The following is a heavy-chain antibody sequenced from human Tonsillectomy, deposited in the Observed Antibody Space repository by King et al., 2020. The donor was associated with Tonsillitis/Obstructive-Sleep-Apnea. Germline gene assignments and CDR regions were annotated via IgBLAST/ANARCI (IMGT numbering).Heavy chain of an antibody. J-gene: IGHJ6*03. V-gene: IGHV4-34*01. D-gene: IGHD2-2*01. Sequence: VQLQQWGAGLLKPSETLSLTCAVYGGSFSGYYWSWIRQPPGKGLEWIGEINHSGSTNYNPSLKSRVNISVDTSKSQFSLKLRSVTAADTAVYYCARGPHIVVAPAAPRYYYYYMDVWGKGTTVTVSS. CDR1: GGSFSGYY. CDR2: INHSGST. CDR3: ARGPHIVVAPAAPRYYYYYMDV.